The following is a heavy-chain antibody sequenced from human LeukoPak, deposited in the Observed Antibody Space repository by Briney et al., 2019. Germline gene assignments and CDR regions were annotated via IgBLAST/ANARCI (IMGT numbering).Heavy chain of an antibody. J-gene: IGHJ4*02. CDR2: IYPGDSET. CDR1: GYSFSDDW. CDR3: ARHPAFDY. V-gene: IGHV5-51*01. Sequence: GASLKISCKGSGYSFSDDWIAWVRQIPGKGLEWMGIIYPGDSETRYSPSFQGQVTISADKSINTAYLQWSSLKASDTAMYYCARHPAFDYWGQGTLVTVSS.